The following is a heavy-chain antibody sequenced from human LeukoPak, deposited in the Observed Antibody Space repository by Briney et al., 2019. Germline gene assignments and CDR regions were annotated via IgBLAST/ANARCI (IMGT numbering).Heavy chain of an antibody. V-gene: IGHV3-23*01. CDR3: AKRAAADRTYYYDSSARSLDY. D-gene: IGHD3-22*01. Sequence: GGSLRLSCAASGFTFSSYDMSWVRQAPGKGLEWVSAISGSGGSTYYADSVKGRFTISRDNSKNTLYLQMNSLRAEDTAVYYCAKRAAADRTYYYDSSARSLDYWGQGTLVTVSS. CDR2: ISGSGGST. CDR1: GFTFSSYD. J-gene: IGHJ4*02.